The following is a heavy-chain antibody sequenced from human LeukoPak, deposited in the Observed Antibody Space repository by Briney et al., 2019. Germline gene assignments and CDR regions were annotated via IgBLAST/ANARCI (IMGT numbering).Heavy chain of an antibody. J-gene: IGHJ4*02. CDR2: IYTSGST. Sequence: SETLSLTCTVSSGSISSGKYYWSWIRQPAGKGLQWIGRIYTSGSTNYNPSLKSRFTISVDTSKNQFSLKLGSVTAADTAVYYCARDRGYDSDSSGTTEPAYWGQGTLVTVPS. D-gene: IGHD3-22*01. CDR1: SGSISSGKYY. V-gene: IGHV4-61*02. CDR3: ARDRGYDSDSSGTTEPAY.